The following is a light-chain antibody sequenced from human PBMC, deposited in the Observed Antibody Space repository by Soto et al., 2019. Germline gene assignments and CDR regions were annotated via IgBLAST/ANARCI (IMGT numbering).Light chain of an antibody. CDR3: QRYNSYPWT. CDR2: DAS. Sequence: DIQMTQSPSPLSASVAHRVTITCRASQTISSWLAWYQQKPGKAPKIMIYDASSLESGVPSRFSGSRSGTEFTLTISSLQPDDVATYYCQRYNSYPWTLGQGTKVDI. J-gene: IGKJ1*01. CDR1: QTISSW. V-gene: IGKV1-5*01.